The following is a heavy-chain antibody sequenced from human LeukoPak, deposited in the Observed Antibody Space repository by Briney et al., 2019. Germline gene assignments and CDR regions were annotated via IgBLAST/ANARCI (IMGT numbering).Heavy chain of an antibody. CDR1: GDSVTDHY. Sequence: SETLSLTCTVSGDSVTDHYWSWIQQPPRKGLEWIAYFYYNGRSRYNPPLNSRVTISVDTSKNQFSLKVTSVTAADTAVYYCARHYYGDVYYFDFWGQGTLVTVSS. J-gene: IGHJ4*02. CDR3: ARHYYGDVYYFDF. CDR2: FYYNGRS. V-gene: IGHV4-59*08. D-gene: IGHD4-17*01.